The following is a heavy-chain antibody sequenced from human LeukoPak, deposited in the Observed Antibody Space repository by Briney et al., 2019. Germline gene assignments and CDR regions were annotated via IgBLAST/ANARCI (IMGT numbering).Heavy chain of an antibody. J-gene: IGHJ5*02. V-gene: IGHV3-7*01. CDR3: ARVSATWITMIGKYNWFDP. D-gene: IGHD3-22*01. Sequence: GGSLRXXXXXXXXTFSSXWMSWVXQAPGRGLEWVANIKQDGSEKYYVDSVKGRFTISRDNAKNSLYLQMNSLRAEDTAVYYCARVSATWITMIGKYNWFDPWGQGTLVTVSS. CDR1: XXTFSSXW. CDR2: IKQDGSEK.